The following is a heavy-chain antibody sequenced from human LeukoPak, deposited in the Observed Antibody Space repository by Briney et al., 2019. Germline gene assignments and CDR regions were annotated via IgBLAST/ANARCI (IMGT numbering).Heavy chain of an antibody. CDR2: MNPNSGNT. CDR3: ARTQRRGYSYGLLTDFDY. CDR1: GYTFTSYD. J-gene: IGHJ4*02. V-gene: IGHV1-8*01. D-gene: IGHD5-18*01. Sequence: ASVKVSCKASGYTFTSYDINWVRQATGQGLEWMGWMNPNSGNTGYAQKFQGRVTMTRNTSISTAYMELSSLRSEDKAVYYCARTQRRGYSYGLLTDFDYWGQGTLVTVSS.